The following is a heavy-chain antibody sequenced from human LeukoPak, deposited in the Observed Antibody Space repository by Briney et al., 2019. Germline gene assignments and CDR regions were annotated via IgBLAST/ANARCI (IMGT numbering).Heavy chain of an antibody. CDR2: INEDGSTT. CDR1: GFTFSSYS. CDR3: VRDLGGRSGH. J-gene: IGHJ4*02. D-gene: IGHD1-26*01. Sequence: GGSLRLSCAASGFTFSSYSLNWVRQAPGKGLVWVSRINEDGSTTNHADSVKGRFTISRDNAKNTLYMQMNSLRAEDTAVYYCVRDLGGRSGHWGQGTLVTVSS. V-gene: IGHV3-74*01.